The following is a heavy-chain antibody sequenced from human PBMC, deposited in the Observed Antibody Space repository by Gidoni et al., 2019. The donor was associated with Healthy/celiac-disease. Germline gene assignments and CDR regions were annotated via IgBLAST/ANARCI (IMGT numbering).Heavy chain of an antibody. J-gene: IGHJ3*02. CDR3: ARDLLRVPRRGFDI. Sequence: QVQLVQSGAEVKKPGSSVKVSCKASGGTFSSYAIIWVRQAPGQGLEWMGGILPILGTANYAHKFQGRVTITADESTSTAYMELSSLRSEDTAVYYGARDLLRVPRRGFDIWGQGTMVTVSS. CDR1: GGTFSSYA. V-gene: IGHV1-69*01. D-gene: IGHD5-12*01. CDR2: ILPILGTA.